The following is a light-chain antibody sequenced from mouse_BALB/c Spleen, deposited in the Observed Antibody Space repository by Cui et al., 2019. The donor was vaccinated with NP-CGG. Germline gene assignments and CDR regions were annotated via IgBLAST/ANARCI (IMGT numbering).Light chain of an antibody. V-gene: IGLV1*01. J-gene: IGLJ1*01. CDR2: GTN. Sequence: AVVSQESALTTSPGETVTLTCRSSTGAITTNNYANWVQEKPDHLFTGLIGGTNNRAPGVPARFSGSLIGDKAALTITGAQTEDETMYFCALWYSNHWVFGGGTKLTVL. CDR1: TGAITTNNY. CDR3: ALWYSNHWV.